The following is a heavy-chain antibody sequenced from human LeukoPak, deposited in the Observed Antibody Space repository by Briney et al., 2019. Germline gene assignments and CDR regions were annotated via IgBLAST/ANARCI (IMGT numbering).Heavy chain of an antibody. CDR2: ISAYNGNT. D-gene: IGHD3-22*01. Sequence: ASVKVSCKASGGTFSSYAISWVRQAPGQGLEWMGWISAYNGNTNYAQKLQGRVTMTTDTSTSTAYMELRSLRSDDTAVYYCARRNYYDSSGYSNGLLGDYWGQGTLVTVSS. CDR3: ARRNYYDSSGYSNGLLGDY. CDR1: GGTFSSYA. V-gene: IGHV1-18*01. J-gene: IGHJ4*02.